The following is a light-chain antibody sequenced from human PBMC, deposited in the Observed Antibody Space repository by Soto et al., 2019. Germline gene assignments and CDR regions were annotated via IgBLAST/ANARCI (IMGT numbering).Light chain of an antibody. V-gene: IGKV1-39*01. CDR1: QSISNY. Sequence: DIQMTQSPSSLSASVGDRVTITCRASQSISNYLNWYQQKPGSAPKLLIYAASSLQSGVPSRFTGSGSGTDFTLTISSLQPEDFATYYCQQSYNTPRTFGQGTKVETK. CDR3: QQSYNTPRT. CDR2: AAS. J-gene: IGKJ1*01.